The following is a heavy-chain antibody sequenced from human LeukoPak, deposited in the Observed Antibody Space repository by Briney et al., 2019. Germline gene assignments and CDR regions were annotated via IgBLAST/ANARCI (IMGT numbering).Heavy chain of an antibody. CDR1: GDSISGYY. CDR3: ARGNGSGRNNYFDY. V-gene: IGHV4-59*01. CDR2: VYYSGGT. D-gene: IGHD3-10*01. Sequence: SETLSLTCTVSGDSISGYYWSWIRQPPGKGLEWIGNVYYSGGTNYNPSLKSRLTISVDTSTNQFSLKLSSVTAADTAVYYCARGNGSGRNNYFDYWGQGTLVTVSS. J-gene: IGHJ4*02.